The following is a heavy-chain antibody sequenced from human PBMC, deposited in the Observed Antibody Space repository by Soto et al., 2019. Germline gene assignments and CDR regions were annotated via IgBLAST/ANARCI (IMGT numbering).Heavy chain of an antibody. J-gene: IGHJ6*02. V-gene: IGHV3-30-3*01. CDR2: IPYDGGNR. CDR3: AREYLDYGPDV. Sequence: PGGSLRLSCAASGFSFGRYAMRWVRQAPGKGLEWVASIPYDGGNRKYADSVKGRFTISRDNAKDMLYLHMSSLGPDDTSVYYCAREYLDYGPDVSGQGTSVTVSS. CDR1: GFSFGRYA.